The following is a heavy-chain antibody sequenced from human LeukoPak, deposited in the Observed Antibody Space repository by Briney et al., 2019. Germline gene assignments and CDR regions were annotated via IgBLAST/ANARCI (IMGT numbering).Heavy chain of an antibody. J-gene: IGHJ5*02. D-gene: IGHD2-2*02. CDR3: ARDGRGYCSSTSCYTFDH. CDR1: GGSISSGDYY. Sequence: SETLSLTCTVSGGSISSGDYYWSWIRQPPGKGLEWIGYIYYSGSTYYNPSLKSRVTISVDTSKNQFSLKLSSVTAADTAVYYCARDGRGYCSSTSCYTFDHWGQGTLVTVSS. V-gene: IGHV4-30-4*08. CDR2: IYYSGST.